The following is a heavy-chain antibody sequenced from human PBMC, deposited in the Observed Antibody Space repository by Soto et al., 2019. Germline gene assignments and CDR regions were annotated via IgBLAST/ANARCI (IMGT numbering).Heavy chain of an antibody. J-gene: IGHJ4*02. CDR3: ARGGAYYYDSPYFDY. Sequence: GGSRRLSGAGSGFTFSSYSMNWVRQAPGKGLEWVSYISTSSSTIYSAVSVQGRFSISRDNANTSLYLPLNSLRDEATTVYYSARGGAYYYDSPYFDYWGQGTLVTVSS. V-gene: IGHV3-48*02. CDR2: ISTSSSTI. CDR1: GFTFSSYS. D-gene: IGHD3-22*01.